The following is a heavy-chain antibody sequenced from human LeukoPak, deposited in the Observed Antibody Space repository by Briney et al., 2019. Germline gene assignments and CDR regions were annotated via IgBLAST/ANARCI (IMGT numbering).Heavy chain of an antibody. V-gene: IGHV1-46*01. CDR2: INPSGGST. Sequence: ASVKVSCKASGYTFTSYGITWVRQAPGQGLEWMGIINPSGGSTSYAQKFQGRVTMTRDMSTSTVYMELSSLRSEDTAVYYCARDEDCSGGSCYGGGFDYWGQGTLVTVSS. D-gene: IGHD2-15*01. CDR1: GYTFTSYG. J-gene: IGHJ4*02. CDR3: ARDEDCSGGSCYGGGFDY.